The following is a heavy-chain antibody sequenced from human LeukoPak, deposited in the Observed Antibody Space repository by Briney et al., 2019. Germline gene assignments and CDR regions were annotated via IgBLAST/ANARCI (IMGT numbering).Heavy chain of an antibody. D-gene: IGHD3-10*01. J-gene: IGHJ3*02. CDR3: ASPVQLLWFGELYNYHAFDI. CDR2: IYYSGST. Sequence: KSSETLSLTCTVSGGSISSSSYYWGWIRQPPGKGLEWIGSIYYSGSTYYNPSLKSRVTISVDTSKNQFSLKLSSVTAADTAVCYCASPVQLLWFGELYNYHAFDIWGQGTMVTVSS. CDR1: GGSISSSSYY. V-gene: IGHV4-39*01.